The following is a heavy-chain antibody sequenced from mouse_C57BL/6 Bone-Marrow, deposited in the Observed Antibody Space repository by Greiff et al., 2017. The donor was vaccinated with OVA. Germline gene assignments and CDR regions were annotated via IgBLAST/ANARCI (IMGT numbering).Heavy chain of an antibody. D-gene: IGHD1-1*01. CDR3: TCGSSRWWFDV. Sequence: VQLQQSGAELVRPGASVTLSCKASGYTFTDYEMHWVKQTPVHGLEWIGAIDPETGGTAYNQKFKGKAILTADKSSSTAYMELRSLTSEDSAVDFCTCGSSRWWFDVWGTGTTVTVSA. J-gene: IGHJ1*03. CDR1: GYTFTDYE. CDR2: IDPETGGT. V-gene: IGHV1-15*01.